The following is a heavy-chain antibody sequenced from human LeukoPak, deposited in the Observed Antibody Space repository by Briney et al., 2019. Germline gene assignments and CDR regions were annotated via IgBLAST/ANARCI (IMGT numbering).Heavy chain of an antibody. CDR1: GGSISSGGYY. CDR2: IYYSGST. J-gene: IGHJ4*02. CDR3: ARATNYYDSSGFCYFDY. Sequence: PSQTLSLTCTVSGGSISSGGYYWSWIRQPPGKGLEWIVYIYYSGSTYYNPSLKSRVTISVDTSKNQFSLKLSSVTAADTAVYYCARATNYYDSSGFCYFDYWGQGTLVTVSS. D-gene: IGHD3-22*01. V-gene: IGHV4-30-4*08.